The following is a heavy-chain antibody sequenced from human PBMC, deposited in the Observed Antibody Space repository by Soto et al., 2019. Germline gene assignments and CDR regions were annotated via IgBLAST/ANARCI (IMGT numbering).Heavy chain of an antibody. CDR2: INNGGST. V-gene: IGHV4-34*01. CDR3: ARGVVRRVIIQYTSVFDY. CDR1: GESFNGYY. J-gene: IGHJ4*02. Sequence: QVQLQQWGAGLLKPSETLSLTCAVYGESFNGYYWSWIRQPPGRGLEWIGEINNGGSTNYNPSLKSRVTMSVDTSKNQFSLKLSSVTAADTAVYFCARGVVRRVIIQYTSVFDYWGQGTLVSASS. D-gene: IGHD3-10*01.